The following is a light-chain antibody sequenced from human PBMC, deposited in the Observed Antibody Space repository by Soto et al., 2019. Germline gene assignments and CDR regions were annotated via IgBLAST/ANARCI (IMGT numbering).Light chain of an antibody. CDR1: QSISRY. J-gene: IGKJ2*01. CDR3: QQCNNLPYT. CDR2: DAS. V-gene: IGKV1-33*01. Sequence: DIQMTQSPSSLSASVGDRVTITCRASQSISRYLNWYQQKPGKAPKLVIYDASNLEAGAPSRFSGGGSGTSFTLTISSLQPEDIGTYFCQQCNNLPYTFGQGTKLDIK.